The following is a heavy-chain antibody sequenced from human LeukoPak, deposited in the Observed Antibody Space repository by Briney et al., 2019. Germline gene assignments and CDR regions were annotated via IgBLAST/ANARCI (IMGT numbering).Heavy chain of an antibody. V-gene: IGHV1-69*13. J-gene: IGHJ6*03. CDR2: IIPIFGTA. D-gene: IGHD3-10*01. Sequence: SVKVSCKASGGTFSSYAISWVRQAPGQGLEWMGGIIPIFGTANYAQTFQGRVTITADESTSTAYMELSSLRSEDTAVYYCARGLYGSGSYANYYYYMGVWGKGTTVTVSS. CDR1: GGTFSSYA. CDR3: ARGLYGSGSYANYYYYMGV.